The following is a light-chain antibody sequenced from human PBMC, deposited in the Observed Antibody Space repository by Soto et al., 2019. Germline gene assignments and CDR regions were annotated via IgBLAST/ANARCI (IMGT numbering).Light chain of an antibody. CDR2: EVN. CDR3: SSYASSSSVVFGGSVV. CDR1: SSDDGGYNY. J-gene: IGLJ2*01. V-gene: IGLV2-14*01. Sequence: QSALTQPASVSGSPGQSITISCTGSSSDDGGYNYVSWYQHHPGKAPKLMIYEVNNRPSGVSNRFSGSKSGNTASLTISGLQAEDEADYYCSSYASSSSVVFGGSVVFGGGTKLTVL.